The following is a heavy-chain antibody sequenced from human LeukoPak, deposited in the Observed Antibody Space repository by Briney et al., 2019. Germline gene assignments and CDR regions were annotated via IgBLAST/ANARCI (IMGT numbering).Heavy chain of an antibody. J-gene: IGHJ4*02. CDR1: GFTFSSYS. D-gene: IGHD3-22*01. CDR3: ARDRITMIVVGPNYFDY. Sequence: PGGSLRLSCAASGFTFSSYSMNWVRQAPGKGLEWVSYISSSSSTIYYADSVKGRFTISRDNAKNSLYLQMNSLRAEDTAVYYCARDRITMIVVGPNYFDYWGQGTLVTVSS. V-gene: IGHV3-48*01. CDR2: ISSSSSTI.